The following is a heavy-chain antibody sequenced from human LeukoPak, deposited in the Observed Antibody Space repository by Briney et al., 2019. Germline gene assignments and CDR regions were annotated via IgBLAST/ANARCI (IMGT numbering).Heavy chain of an antibody. CDR1: GGSISSSSYY. CDR2: IYYSGST. Sequence: PSETLSLTCTVSGGSISSSSYYWGWIRQPPGKGLEWIGSIYYSGSTNYNPSLKSRVTISVDTSKNQFSLKLSSVTAADTAVYYCARVGWYSAHFAFDIWGQGTMVTVSS. CDR3: ARVGWYSAHFAFDI. V-gene: IGHV4-39*07. J-gene: IGHJ3*02. D-gene: IGHD6-19*01.